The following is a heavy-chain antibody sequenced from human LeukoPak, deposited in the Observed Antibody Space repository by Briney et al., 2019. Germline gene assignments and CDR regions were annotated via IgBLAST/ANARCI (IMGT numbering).Heavy chain of an antibody. J-gene: IGHJ3*02. Sequence: ASVKVSCKASGGTFSSYAISWVRQAPGQGLEWMGGIIPIFGTANYAQKFQGRVTITADESTSTAYMELSSLRSEDTAVYYCATDRRFLERPYVRHDAFDIWGQGTMVTVSS. D-gene: IGHD3-3*01. CDR1: GGTFSSYA. CDR3: ATDRRFLERPYVRHDAFDI. V-gene: IGHV1-69*13. CDR2: IIPIFGTA.